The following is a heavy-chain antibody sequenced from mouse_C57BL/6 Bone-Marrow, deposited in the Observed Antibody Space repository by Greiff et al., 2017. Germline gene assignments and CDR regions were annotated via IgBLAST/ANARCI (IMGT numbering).Heavy chain of an antibody. Sequence: EVKLQESGGGLVKPGGSLKLSCAASGFTFSSYAMSWVRQTPEKRLEWVATISDGGSYTYYPDNVKGRFTISRDNAKNNLYLQMSHLKSEDTAMYYCARGSLTGSYFDYWGQGTTLTVSS. CDR1: GFTFSSYA. CDR3: ARGSLTGSYFDY. D-gene: IGHD4-1*01. CDR2: ISDGGSYT. J-gene: IGHJ2*01. V-gene: IGHV5-4*03.